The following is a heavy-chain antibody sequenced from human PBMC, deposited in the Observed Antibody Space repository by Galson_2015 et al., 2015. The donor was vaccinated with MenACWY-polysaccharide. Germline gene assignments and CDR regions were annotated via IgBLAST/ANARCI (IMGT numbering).Heavy chain of an antibody. J-gene: IGHJ4*02. V-gene: IGHV4-39*01. D-gene: IGHD1-26*01. CDR3: ARPWAQFSFFDS. Sequence: IYYVGGTYYNPSLKIRATISGEKSKNQFSLKLSSVTAADTAVYYCARPWAQFSFFDSWGPGTLVTVSS. CDR2: IYYVGGT.